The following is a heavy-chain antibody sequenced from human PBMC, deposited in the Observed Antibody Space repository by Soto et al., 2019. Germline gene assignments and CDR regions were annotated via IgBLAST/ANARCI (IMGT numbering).Heavy chain of an antibody. CDR3: AKDVDGDYTNWFDP. CDR2: ISGSGGST. CDR1: GFTFSSYA. D-gene: IGHD4-17*01. J-gene: IGHJ5*02. V-gene: IGHV3-23*01. Sequence: EVQLLESGGGLVQPGGSLRLSCAASGFTFSSYAMSWVRQAPGKGLEWVSAISGSGGSTYYADAVKGRFTISRDNSKNALYLQMNSLRAEDTAVYYCAKDVDGDYTNWFDPWGQGTLGTVSS.